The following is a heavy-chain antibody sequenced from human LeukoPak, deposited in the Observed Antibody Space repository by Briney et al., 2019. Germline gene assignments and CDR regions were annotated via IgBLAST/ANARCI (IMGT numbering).Heavy chain of an antibody. J-gene: IGHJ4*02. V-gene: IGHV4-61*02. CDR1: GGSISSGSYY. CDR2: IYTSGST. D-gene: IGHD2-2*01. Sequence: SETLSLTCTVSGGSISSGSYYWSWIRQPAGKGLEWIGRIYTSGSTNYNPSLKSRVTISVDTSKNQFSLKLSSVTAADTAVYYCARGDVVGTIDYWGQGTLVTVSS. CDR3: ARGDVVGTIDY.